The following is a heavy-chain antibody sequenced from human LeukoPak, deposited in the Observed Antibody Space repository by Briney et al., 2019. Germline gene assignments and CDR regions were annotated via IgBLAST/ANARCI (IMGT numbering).Heavy chain of an antibody. CDR2: ISYDGSNK. CDR1: GFTFSSYG. V-gene: IGHV3-30*18. Sequence: GSLRLSCAASGFTFSSYGMHWVRQAPGKGLEWVAVISYDGSNKYYADSVKGRFTISRDNSKNTLYLQMSSLRAEDTAVYYCAKLDIWGQGTMVTVSS. CDR3: AKLDI. J-gene: IGHJ3*02.